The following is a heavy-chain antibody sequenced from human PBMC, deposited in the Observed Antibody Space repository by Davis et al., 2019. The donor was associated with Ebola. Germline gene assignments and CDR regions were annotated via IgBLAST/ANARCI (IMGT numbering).Heavy chain of an antibody. J-gene: IGHJ1*01. CDR1: GGSISSSRYY. CDR3: ASPSSGYYYDSSGYYSRAEYFQH. V-gene: IGHV4-39*07. CDR2: IYYSGST. D-gene: IGHD3-22*01. Sequence: PSETLSLTCTVSGGSISSSRYYWGWIRQPPGKGLGWIGSIYYSGSTYYNPSLKSRVTISVDTSKNQFSLKLSSVTAADTAVYYCASPSSGYYYDSSGYYSRAEYFQHWGQGTLVTVSS.